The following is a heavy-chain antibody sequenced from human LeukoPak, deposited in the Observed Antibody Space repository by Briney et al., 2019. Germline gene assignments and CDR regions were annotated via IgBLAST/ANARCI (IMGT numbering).Heavy chain of an antibody. CDR3: ARQPRYCSGGSCHQDVNWLDP. J-gene: IGHJ5*02. Sequence: PSETLSLTCTVSGGSISSTSYYWGWIRQPPGKGLEWIGTIYYSGITYYNPSLKSRVTISVDTSKNQFSLKLTSVTAADTAVYYCARQPRYCSGGSCHQDVNWLDPWGQGTLVTVSS. CDR2: IYYSGIT. V-gene: IGHV4-39*01. D-gene: IGHD2-15*01. CDR1: GGSISSTSYY.